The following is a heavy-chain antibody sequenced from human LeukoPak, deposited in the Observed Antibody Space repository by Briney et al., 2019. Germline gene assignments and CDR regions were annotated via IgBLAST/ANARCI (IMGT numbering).Heavy chain of an antibody. Sequence: PSETLSLTCTVSGGSISSYYWSWIRQPPGKGLEWIGYIYYSGSTNYNPSLKSRVTISVDTSKNQFSLKLSSVTAADTAVYYCARVVLPAAIRGRYYYYYMDVWGKGTTVTVSS. CDR2: IYYSGST. V-gene: IGHV4-59*01. D-gene: IGHD2-2*01. J-gene: IGHJ6*03. CDR1: GGSISSYY. CDR3: ARVVLPAAIRGRYYYYYMDV.